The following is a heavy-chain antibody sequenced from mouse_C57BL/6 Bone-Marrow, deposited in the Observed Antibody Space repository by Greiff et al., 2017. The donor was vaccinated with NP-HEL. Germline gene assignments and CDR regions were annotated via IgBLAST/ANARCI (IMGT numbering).Heavy chain of an antibody. CDR2: ISDGGSYT. Sequence: EVQLVESGGGLVKPGGSLKLSCAASGFTFSSYAMSWVRQTPEQRLEWVATISDGGSYTYYPDNVKGRFTLSRDNAKTNLYLQMSHLKSEDTAMYYCARGRSNSWFAYWGQGTRVTVSA. CDR3: ARGRSNSWFAY. D-gene: IGHD2-5*01. J-gene: IGHJ3*01. V-gene: IGHV5-4*01. CDR1: GFTFSSYA.